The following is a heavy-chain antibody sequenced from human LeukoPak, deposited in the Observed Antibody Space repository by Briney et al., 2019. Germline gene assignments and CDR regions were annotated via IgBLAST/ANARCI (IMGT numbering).Heavy chain of an antibody. V-gene: IGHV1-2*02. CDR1: GYTFTGYY. CDR3: ARNDWNDPWFDP. D-gene: IGHD1-1*01. Sequence: ASVKVSCKASGYTFTGYYIHWVRQAAGQGLEWMGWLNPKSGGTNYAQNFQGRATMTRGTIINTAYMELSRLRSDDTAVYYCARNDWNDPWFDPWGQGTLVTVSS. J-gene: IGHJ5*02. CDR2: LNPKSGGT.